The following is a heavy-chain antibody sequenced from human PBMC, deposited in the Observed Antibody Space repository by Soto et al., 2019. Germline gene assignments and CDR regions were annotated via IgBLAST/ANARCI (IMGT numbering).Heavy chain of an antibody. Sequence: PSETLSLTCSFSGDWVTSHYLTWIRQSPEKGLEWIGYMHYTGFSHYNPSLKSRVTISVDTSKNQFTLKLSSVTAADTAVYYCARDWRELRRGMDVWGQGTTVTVSS. V-gene: IGHV4-59*02. CDR2: MHYTGFS. CDR3: ARDWRELRRGMDV. D-gene: IGHD1-26*01. CDR1: GDWVTSHY. J-gene: IGHJ6*02.